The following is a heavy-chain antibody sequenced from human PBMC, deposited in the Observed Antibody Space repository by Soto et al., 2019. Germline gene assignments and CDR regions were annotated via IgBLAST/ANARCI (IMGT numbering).Heavy chain of an antibody. CDR3: APLSVSLSGPYGIHV. D-gene: IGHD2-15*01. J-gene: IGHJ6*02. Sequence: KTSETRSRTCIVSGYSVTSSDYYWAWVRQPPGKGLEWIGSMFYSGLTYYNPSLKSRVTLSVDTSKNQFSVRLNSVTAADTAVYYCAPLSVSLSGPYGIHVWGQGTTVTVSS. CDR1: GYSVTSSDYY. CDR2: MFYSGLT. V-gene: IGHV4-39*01.